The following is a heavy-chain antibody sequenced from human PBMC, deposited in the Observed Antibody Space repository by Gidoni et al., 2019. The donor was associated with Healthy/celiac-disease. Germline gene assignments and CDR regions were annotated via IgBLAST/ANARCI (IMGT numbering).Heavy chain of an antibody. J-gene: IGHJ6*02. Sequence: QVQLVQSGAEGKKHGAAVKGSCKASGDTFTSYDINWVRQATGQGLEWMGWMNPNSGNTGYAQKFQGRVTMTRNTSISTAYMELSSLRSEDTAVYYCARGPPTWIAADELDVWGQGTTVTVSS. CDR3: ARGPPTWIAADELDV. CDR2: MNPNSGNT. V-gene: IGHV1-8*01. CDR1: GDTFTSYD. D-gene: IGHD6-13*01.